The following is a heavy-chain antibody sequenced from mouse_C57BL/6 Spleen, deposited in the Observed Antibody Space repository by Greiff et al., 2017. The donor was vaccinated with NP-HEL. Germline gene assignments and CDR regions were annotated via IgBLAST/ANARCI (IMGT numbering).Heavy chain of an antibody. CDR3: VRLLGAMDY. V-gene: IGHV10-1*01. Sequence: EVQLQESGGGLVQPKGSLKLSCAASGFSFNTYAMNWVRQAPGKGLEWVARIRSKSNNYATYYADSVKDRFTISRDDSESMLYLQMNNLKTEDTAMYYCVRLLGAMDYWGQGTSVTVSS. CDR1: GFSFNTYA. D-gene: IGHD3-1*01. J-gene: IGHJ4*01. CDR2: IRSKSNNYAT.